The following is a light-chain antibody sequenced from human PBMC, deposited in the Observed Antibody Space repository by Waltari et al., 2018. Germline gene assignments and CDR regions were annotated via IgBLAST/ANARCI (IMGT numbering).Light chain of an antibody. V-gene: IGLV1-40*01. CDR2: GHN. CDR3: QSYDSSVSAWV. J-gene: IGLJ3*02. Sequence: QSVLTPPPSVSGAPGQSITISCTGSSSNIGAGYDVHWYQHLPGTAPKLLIYGHNNRPSVVPDRFSASKSGTSASLAITGLQAEDEADYYCQSYDSSVSAWVFGGGTKLTVV. CDR1: SSNIGAGYD.